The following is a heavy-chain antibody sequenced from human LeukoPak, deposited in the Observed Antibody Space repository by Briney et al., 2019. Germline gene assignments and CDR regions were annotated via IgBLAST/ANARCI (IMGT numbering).Heavy chain of an antibody. CDR3: ANYYAGMGRGDAFDI. V-gene: IGHV3-48*01. Sequence: GGSLRLSCAASGFTFSSYSMNWVRQAPGKGLEWVSYISSSSSTIYYADSVKGRFTISRDNAKNSLYLQMNSLRAEDTAVYYCANYYAGMGRGDAFDIWGQGTMVTVSS. CDR2: ISSSSSTI. D-gene: IGHD3-10*01. J-gene: IGHJ3*02. CDR1: GFTFSSYS.